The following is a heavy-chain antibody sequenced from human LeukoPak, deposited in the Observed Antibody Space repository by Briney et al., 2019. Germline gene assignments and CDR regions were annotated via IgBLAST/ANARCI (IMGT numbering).Heavy chain of an antibody. CDR1: GFTFSSYA. CDR2: ISSSSSTI. V-gene: IGHV3-48*01. D-gene: IGHD6-13*01. CDR3: ARDKAAAYNAFDI. J-gene: IGHJ3*02. Sequence: GGSLRLSCAASGFTFSSYAMSWVRQAPGKGLEWVSYISSSSSTIYYADSVKGRFTISRDNSKNTLYLQMNSLRAEDTAVYYCARDKAAAYNAFDIWGQGTMVTVSS.